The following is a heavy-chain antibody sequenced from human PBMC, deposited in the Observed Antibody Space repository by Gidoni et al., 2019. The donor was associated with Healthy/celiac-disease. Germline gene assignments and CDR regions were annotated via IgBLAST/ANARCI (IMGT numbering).Heavy chain of an antibody. V-gene: IGHV3-15*01. D-gene: IGHD2-8*01. CDR1: GFTFSNAW. J-gene: IGHJ4*02. CDR2: IKSKTDGGTT. CDR3: TTDPEYCTNGVCHYYFDY. Sequence: EVQLVESGGGLVKPGGSLRLSCAASGFTFSNAWMSWVRQAPGKGLEWVGRIKSKTDGGTTDYAAPVKGRFTISRDDSKNTLYLQMNSLKTEDTAVYYCTTDPEYCTNGVCHYYFDYWGQGTLVTVSS.